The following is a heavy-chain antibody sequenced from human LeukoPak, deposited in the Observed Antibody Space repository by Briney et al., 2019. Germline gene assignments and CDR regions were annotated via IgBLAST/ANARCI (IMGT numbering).Heavy chain of an antibody. CDR3: ARHVQPLDSMVQGLINY. D-gene: IGHD3-10*01. J-gene: IGHJ4*02. CDR2: IHYSGTT. CDR1: GGSISGYY. Sequence: SETLSLTCTVSGGSISGYYWSWIRQPPGKGLEWIGYIHYSGTTNYNPSLKSRVTVSLDTSKNQFSLKLSSVTAADTAVYYCARHVQPLDSMVQGLINYWGQGTLVTVSS. V-gene: IGHV4-59*08.